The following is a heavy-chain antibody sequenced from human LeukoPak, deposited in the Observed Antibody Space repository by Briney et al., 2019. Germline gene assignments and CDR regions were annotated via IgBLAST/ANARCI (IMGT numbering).Heavy chain of an antibody. CDR2: INHSGST. Sequence: SETLSLTCTVSGYSISTGYYWSWIRQPPGKGLEWIGEINHSGSTNYNPSLKSRVTISVDTSKNQFSLKLSSVTAADTAVYYCARGGYSYGYDYWGQGTLVTVSS. V-gene: IGHV4-34*01. CDR3: ARGGYSYGYDY. D-gene: IGHD5-18*01. J-gene: IGHJ4*02. CDR1: GYSISTGYY.